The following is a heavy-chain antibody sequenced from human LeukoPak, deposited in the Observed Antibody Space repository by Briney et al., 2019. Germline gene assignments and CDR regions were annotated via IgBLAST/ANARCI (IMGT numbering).Heavy chain of an antibody. CDR2: IIPIFGTA. V-gene: IGHV1-69*01. D-gene: IGHD3-22*01. Sequence: ASVKVSCKASGGTFSSYAISWVRQAPGQGLEWMGGIIPIFGTANYAQKFQGRVTITADESTSTAYMELSSLRSEDTAVYYCAREMDYDSSGPFDHWGQGTLVTVSS. CDR3: AREMDYDSSGPFDH. J-gene: IGHJ4*02. CDR1: GGTFSSYA.